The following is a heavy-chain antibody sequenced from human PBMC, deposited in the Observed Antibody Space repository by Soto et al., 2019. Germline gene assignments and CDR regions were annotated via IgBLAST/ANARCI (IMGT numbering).Heavy chain of an antibody. Sequence: QVQLVESGGGVVQPGRSLRLSCAASGFTFSSYGMHWVRHAPGKGLEWVAVISYDGSNKYYADSVRGRFTISRDNSKNTLYLQLNSLRAEDTAVYYCAKALRAGTEGYYFDSGGQGTLVTVSS. D-gene: IGHD6-19*01. CDR2: ISYDGSNK. V-gene: IGHV3-30*18. J-gene: IGHJ4*02. CDR3: AKALRAGTEGYYFDS. CDR1: GFTFSSYG.